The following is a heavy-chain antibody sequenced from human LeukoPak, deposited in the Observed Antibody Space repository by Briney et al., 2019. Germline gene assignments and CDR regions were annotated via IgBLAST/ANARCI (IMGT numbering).Heavy chain of an antibody. Sequence: GESLKISCKGSGYSFTSYWTGWVRQMPGKGLEWMGIIYPGDSDTRYSPSFQGQVTISADKSISTAYLQWSSLKASDTAVYYCARHIGYSAWNPDYWGQGTLVTVSS. D-gene: IGHD5-18*01. CDR1: GYSFTSYW. CDR3: ARHIGYSAWNPDY. V-gene: IGHV5-51*01. J-gene: IGHJ4*02. CDR2: IYPGDSDT.